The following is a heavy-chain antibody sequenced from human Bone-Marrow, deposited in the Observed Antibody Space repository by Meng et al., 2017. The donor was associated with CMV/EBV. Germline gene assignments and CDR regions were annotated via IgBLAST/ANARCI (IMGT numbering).Heavy chain of an antibody. D-gene: IGHD3-16*02. Sequence: GSLRLSCAVYGGSFSGYYWSWIRQPPGKGLEWIGEINHSGSTNYNPSLKSRVTISVDTSKNQFSLKLSSVTAADTAVYYCGRAATYYDYVWGSYREYYFDYWGQGTLVTVSS. J-gene: IGHJ4*02. CDR3: GRAATYYDYVWGSYREYYFDY. CDR1: GGSFSGYY. CDR2: INHSGST. V-gene: IGHV4-34*01.